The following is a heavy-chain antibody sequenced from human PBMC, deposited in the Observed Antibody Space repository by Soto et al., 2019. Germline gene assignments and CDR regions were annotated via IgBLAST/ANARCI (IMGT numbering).Heavy chain of an antibody. V-gene: IGHV4-61*01. J-gene: IGHJ6*02. CDR2: IYYSGST. CDR1: GGSVSSGSYD. Sequence: XTLSLTCTVSGGSVSSGSYDWSWIRQPPGKGLGWVGYIYYSGSTNYDPSLKRRFTISVDTSKNQFSLKLSSVTAAEPAVYYRARGRDYSNYYYYYYYGMDVWGQGTTVPVSS. CDR3: ARGRDYSNYYYYYYYGMDV. D-gene: IGHD4-4*01.